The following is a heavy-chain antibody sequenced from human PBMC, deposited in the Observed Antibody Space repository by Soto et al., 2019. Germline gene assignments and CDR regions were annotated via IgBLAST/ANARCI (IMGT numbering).Heavy chain of an antibody. D-gene: IGHD4-17*01. CDR3: ARNYGDLQYYYYYYGMDV. CDR2: IYYSGST. V-gene: IGHV4-61*01. Sequence: PSETLSLTCTVSGGSVSSGSYYWSWIRQPPWKGLEWIGYIYYSGSTNYNPSLKSRVTISVDTSKNQFSLKLSSVTAADTAVYYCARNYGDLQYYYYYYGMDVWGQGXTVTVYS. J-gene: IGHJ6*02. CDR1: GGSVSSGSYY.